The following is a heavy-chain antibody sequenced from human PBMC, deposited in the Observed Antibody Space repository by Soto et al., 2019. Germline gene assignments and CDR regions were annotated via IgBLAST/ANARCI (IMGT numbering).Heavy chain of an antibody. CDR3: MKAHESGDFLGMSV. J-gene: IGHJ6*02. CDR2: MYKTGET. Sequence: PXETLSLTCTVSGGSVSTGMKYWGWVRQPPGKALEFIGYMYKTGETLLNSSLKSRVTLSMETSKNQFSLTLSSVTAADTAVYFCMKAHESGDFLGMSVWGPGTTVTVSS. CDR1: GGSVSTGMKY. D-gene: IGHD3-10*01. V-gene: IGHV4-61*01.